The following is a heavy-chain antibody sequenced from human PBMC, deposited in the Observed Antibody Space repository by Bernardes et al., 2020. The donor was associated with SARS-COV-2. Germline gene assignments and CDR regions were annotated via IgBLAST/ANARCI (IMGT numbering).Heavy chain of an antibody. Sequence: ASVKVSYKASGYTFTSYGFSWVRQAPGQGLEWMGWVNTYNGNTNYAQKFQGRVTMTTDTSTSTAYMELRSLRSDDTAVYYCARDPTVVSGYYYYGMDVWGQGTTVTVSS. V-gene: IGHV1-18*04. J-gene: IGHJ6*02. CDR3: ARDPTVVSGYYYYGMDV. D-gene: IGHD3-22*01. CDR1: GYTFTSYG. CDR2: VNTYNGNT.